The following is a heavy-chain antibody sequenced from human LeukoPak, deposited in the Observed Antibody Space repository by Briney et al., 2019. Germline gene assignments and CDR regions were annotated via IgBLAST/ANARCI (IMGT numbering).Heavy chain of an antibody. V-gene: IGHV1-2*02. CDR2: INPNSGGT. CDR3: ARDQTAAAGTSYYYYYYMDV. D-gene: IGHD6-13*01. Sequence: GASVKVSCKASGYTFTGYYMHWVRQAPGQGLEWMGWINPNSGGTNYAQKFQGGVTMTRDTSISTAYMELSRLRSDDTAVYYCARDQTAAAGTSYYYYYYMDVWGKGTTVTVSS. CDR1: GYTFTGYY. J-gene: IGHJ6*03.